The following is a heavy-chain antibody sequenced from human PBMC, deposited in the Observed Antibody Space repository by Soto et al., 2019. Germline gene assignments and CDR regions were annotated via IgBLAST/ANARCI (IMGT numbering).Heavy chain of an antibody. D-gene: IGHD4-17*01. CDR3: AKSAPMDAGDKYYYDF. CDR2: IIPFFGTA. Sequence: SVKVSCKASGGTFSTFGISWVRQAPGQGLEWMGGIIPFFGTARYSQKFEDRITITADESTNTVYMDLRSLTSEDTAIYYCAKSAPMDAGDKYYYDFWGQGAMVTVPS. CDR1: GGTFSTFG. V-gene: IGHV1-69*13. J-gene: IGHJ4*02.